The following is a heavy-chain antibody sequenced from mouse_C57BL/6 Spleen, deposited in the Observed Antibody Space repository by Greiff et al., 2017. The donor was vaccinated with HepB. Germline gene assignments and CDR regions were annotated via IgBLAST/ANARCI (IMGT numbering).Heavy chain of an antibody. J-gene: IGHJ3*01. CDR3: ARIAEGDYGSSRAWFAY. Sequence: VTLKVSGPGILQPSQTLSLTCSFSGFSLSTFGMGVGWIRQPSGKGLEWLAHIWWDDDKYYNPALKSRLTISKDTSKNQVFLKIANVDTADTATNYWARIAEGDYGSSRAWFAYWGQGTLVTVSA. V-gene: IGHV8-8*01. D-gene: IGHD1-1*01. CDR2: IWWDDDK. CDR1: GFSLSTFGMG.